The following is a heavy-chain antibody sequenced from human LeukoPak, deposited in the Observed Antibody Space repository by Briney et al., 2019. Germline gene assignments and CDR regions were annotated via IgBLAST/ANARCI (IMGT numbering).Heavy chain of an antibody. CDR1: GGSISSYY. J-gene: IGHJ4*02. D-gene: IGHD2-2*01. Sequence: SETLSLTCTVSGGSISSYYWSWIRQPPGKGLEWIGYIYYSGSTNYNPSLKSRVTISVDTSKNQFSLKLSSVTAADTAVYYCAGTQDVVPAAFDYWGQGTLVTVSS. V-gene: IGHV4-59*08. CDR2: IYYSGST. CDR3: AGTQDVVPAAFDY.